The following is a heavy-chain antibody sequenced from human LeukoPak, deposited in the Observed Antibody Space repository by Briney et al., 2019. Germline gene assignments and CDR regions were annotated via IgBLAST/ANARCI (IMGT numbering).Heavy chain of an antibody. Sequence: SVKVSCKASGYTFTSYGISWVRQAPGQGLEWMGRIIPIFGTANYAQKFQGRVTITTDESTSTAYMELSSLRSEDTAVYYCARDRDYWSEAWFDPWGQGTLVTVSS. CDR3: ARDRDYWSEAWFDP. D-gene: IGHD1-1*01. V-gene: IGHV1-69*05. CDR1: GYTFTSYG. J-gene: IGHJ5*02. CDR2: IIPIFGTA.